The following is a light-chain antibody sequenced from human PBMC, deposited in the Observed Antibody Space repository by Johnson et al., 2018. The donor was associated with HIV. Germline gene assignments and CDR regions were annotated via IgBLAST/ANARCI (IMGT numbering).Light chain of an antibody. V-gene: IGLV1-51*02. Sequence: QSVLTQPSSVSAAPGQRVNISCSGHSSNIENYFVSWYQQLPGAAPKLLIYEDYKRPSGIPDRFSGSKSGTSATLGITGLQTGDEADYYCGTWDSSLSANVFGTGTKATVL. CDR2: EDY. CDR1: SSNIENYF. J-gene: IGLJ1*01. CDR3: GTWDSSLSANV.